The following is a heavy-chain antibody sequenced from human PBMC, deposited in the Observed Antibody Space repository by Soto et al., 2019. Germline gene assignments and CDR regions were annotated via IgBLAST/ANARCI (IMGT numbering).Heavy chain of an antibody. CDR1: GYTFTSYA. V-gene: IGHV1-3*01. CDR3: ARDSGGSNFDY. CDR2: INAGNGNT. D-gene: IGHD1-26*01. Sequence: ASVKVSCKASGYTFTSYAIHWVRQAPGQRLEWMGWINAGNGNTKYSQKFQGRVTITRDTSASTAYMELSSLRSEDTAVYYCARDSGGSNFDYWGQGTLVTVSS. J-gene: IGHJ4*02.